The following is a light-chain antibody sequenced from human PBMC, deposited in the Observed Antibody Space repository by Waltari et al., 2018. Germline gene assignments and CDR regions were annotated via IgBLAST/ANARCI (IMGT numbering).Light chain of an antibody. CDR2: DTS. CDR1: QTVGKA. Sequence: EIVLTQSPGTLSLSPGETATLSCRASQTVGKALTWYQQKPGQAPRLLIYDTSRRAPGIPDRFSGSVFGTDFSLTSSRLEPEDFAVYYCQKYDRLPATFGQGTKVEIK. J-gene: IGKJ1*01. CDR3: QKYDRLPAT. V-gene: IGKV3-20*01.